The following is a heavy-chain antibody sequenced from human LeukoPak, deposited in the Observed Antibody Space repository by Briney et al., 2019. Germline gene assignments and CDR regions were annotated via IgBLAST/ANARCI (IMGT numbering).Heavy chain of an antibody. J-gene: IGHJ4*02. CDR3: ARASPRGATGTSRFFDY. CDR2: VHYSGST. V-gene: IGHV4-59*01. Sequence: PSETLSLTCTVSGGSMSSNFWSWIRQPPGEGLEWIGSVHYSGSTNYNPSLKSRVTISVDTSKNQFSLELNSVTAADTAVYFCARASPRGATGTSRFFDYWGQGTLVIASS. CDR1: GGSMSSNF. D-gene: IGHD6-13*01.